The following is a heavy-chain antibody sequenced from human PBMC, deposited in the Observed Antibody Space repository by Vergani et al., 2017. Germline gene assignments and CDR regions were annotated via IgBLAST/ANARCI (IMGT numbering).Heavy chain of an antibody. CDR2: INPSGGST. J-gene: IGHJ6*02. CDR3: AREVRKELLYYYYYGMDV. D-gene: IGHD1-26*01. Sequence: QVQLVQSGAEVKKPGASVKVSCKASGYTFTSYYMHWVRQAPGQGLEWMGIINPSGGSTSYAQKFQGRVTMTRDTSTSTVYMELSSPRSEDTAVYYCAREVRKELLYYYYYGMDVWGQGTTVTVSS. CDR1: GYTFTSYY. V-gene: IGHV1-46*03.